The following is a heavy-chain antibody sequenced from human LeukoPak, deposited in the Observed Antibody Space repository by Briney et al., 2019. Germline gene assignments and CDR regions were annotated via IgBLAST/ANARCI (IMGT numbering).Heavy chain of an antibody. CDR3: ARSEYSSSWYRGIDYYYYMDV. CDR1: GFTFGSYS. J-gene: IGHJ6*03. V-gene: IGHV3-21*01. Sequence: GGSLRLYCAASGFTFGSYSMNWVRQAPGKGLEWVSSISSSSSYICYADSVKGRFTISRDNAKNSLYLQMNSLRAEDTAVYYCARSEYSSSWYRGIDYYYYMDVWGKGTTVTVSS. CDR2: ISSSSSYI. D-gene: IGHD6-13*01.